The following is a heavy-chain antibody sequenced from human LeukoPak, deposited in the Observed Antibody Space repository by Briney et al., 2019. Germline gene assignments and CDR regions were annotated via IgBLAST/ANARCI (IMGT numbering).Heavy chain of an antibody. V-gene: IGHV3-23*01. D-gene: IGHD6-13*01. CDR2: ISGSGGST. CDR3: AKAHPYSSSWFYYFDY. CDR1: GFTFNNYA. Sequence: PGGSLRLSCAASGFTFNNYAMIWVCQAPGKGLEWVSGISGSGGSTYYADSVKGRFTISRDNSKNTLYSQMNSLRAEDTAVYYCAKAHPYSSSWFYYFDYWGQGTLVTVSS. J-gene: IGHJ4*02.